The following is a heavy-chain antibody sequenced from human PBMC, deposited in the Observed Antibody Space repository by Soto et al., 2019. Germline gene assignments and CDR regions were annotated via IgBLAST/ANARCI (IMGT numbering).Heavy chain of an antibody. J-gene: IGHJ6*02. CDR2: INSDGRTT. D-gene: IGHD3-3*01. Sequence: PGGSLRLSCAVSGFTLSSSWMHWVRQAPGKGLVWVSRINSDGRTTSYADSVKGRFTISRDNAKNTLYLQMNSLRAEDTAVYYCAREVTVFGVIIPTPMDVWGQGTTLTV. CDR3: AREVTVFGVIIPTPMDV. V-gene: IGHV3-74*01. CDR1: GFTLSSSW.